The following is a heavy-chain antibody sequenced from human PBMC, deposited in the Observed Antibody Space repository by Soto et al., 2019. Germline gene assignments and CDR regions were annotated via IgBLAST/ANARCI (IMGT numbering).Heavy chain of an antibody. CDR2: IIPIFGTA. CDR3: ARDHRAHYYDSSGSFDY. CDR1: GGTFSSYA. D-gene: IGHD3-22*01. Sequence: ASVKVSCKASGGTFSSYAISWVRQAPGQGLEWMGGIIPIFGTANYAQKFQGRVTITADESTSTAYMELSSLRSEDTAVYYCARDHRAHYYDSSGSFDYWGQGTLVTVSS. V-gene: IGHV1-69*13. J-gene: IGHJ4*02.